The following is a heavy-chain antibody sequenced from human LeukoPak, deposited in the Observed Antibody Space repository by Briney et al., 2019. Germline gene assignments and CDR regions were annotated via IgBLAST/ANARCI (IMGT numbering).Heavy chain of an antibody. Sequence: GASVKVSCKASGGTFSSYAISWVRQAPGQGLEWMGGIIPIFGTANYAQKFQGRVTITTDESTSTAYMELSSLRSEDTAVYYCARTNYYDSSGYLDWFDPWGQGTLVTVSS. D-gene: IGHD3-22*01. CDR3: ARTNYYDSSGYLDWFDP. CDR2: IIPIFGTA. J-gene: IGHJ5*02. CDR1: GGTFSSYA. V-gene: IGHV1-69*05.